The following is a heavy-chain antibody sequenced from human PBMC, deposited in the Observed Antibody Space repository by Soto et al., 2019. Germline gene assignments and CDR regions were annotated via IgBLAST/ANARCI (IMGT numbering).Heavy chain of an antibody. CDR1: GFSVSFYA. Sequence: QVQLVESGGGVVQPGRSLRLSCAASGFSVSFYALHWVRQAPGKGLEWVAVISFDGTNKYFADSVRGRFTISRDNSTNNLYLQMHSLRAEDTAVYYCGKGMDSIWGQFDYWGQGILVAVSS. V-gene: IGHV3-30*14. CDR3: GKGMDSIWGQFDY. CDR2: ISFDGTNK. J-gene: IGHJ4*02. D-gene: IGHD3-16*01.